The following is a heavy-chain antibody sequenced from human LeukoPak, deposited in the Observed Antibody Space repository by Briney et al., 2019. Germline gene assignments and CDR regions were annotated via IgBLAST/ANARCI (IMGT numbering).Heavy chain of an antibody. J-gene: IGHJ4*02. CDR1: CASTSCYN. CDR2: THNSGRT. V-gene: IGHV4-59*01. Sequence: SATLSPTYTASCASTSCYNRTWLRQPPGKGQERSGNTHNSGRTNYKHSLKGRVTISLDKSTNQFSLYLTSVTAADTAVFYCARVKLGDYSYYFDYWGQGTLVTVSS. D-gene: IGHD7-27*01. CDR3: ARVKLGDYSYYFDY.